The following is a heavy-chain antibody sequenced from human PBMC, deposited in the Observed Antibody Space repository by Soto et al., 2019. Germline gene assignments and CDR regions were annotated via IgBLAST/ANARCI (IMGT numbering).Heavy chain of an antibody. J-gene: IGHJ5*02. D-gene: IGHD6-13*01. Sequence: QLGGSLRLSCAASGFTFSSYWMHWVRQAPGKGLVWVSRINSDGSRTSYADSVKGRFTISRDNAKNTLYLQMNSLRAEDTAVYYCARERGIAAAGTVVRVYNWFDPWGQGTLVTVSS. CDR3: ARERGIAAAGTVVRVYNWFDP. V-gene: IGHV3-74*01. CDR2: INSDGSRT. CDR1: GFTFSSYW.